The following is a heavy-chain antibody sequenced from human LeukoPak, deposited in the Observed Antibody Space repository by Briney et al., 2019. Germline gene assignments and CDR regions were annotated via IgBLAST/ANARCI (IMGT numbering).Heavy chain of an antibody. Sequence: PSETLSLTCAVYGGSFTDYYWSWIRHLPGKGLEWIGEIHHRAGANYNPSLWGRVTISADTSKNQFSLHLTSVTAADTATFYCARGPVRDDGLTGISYYLGLDVWGHGTTVTVFS. V-gene: IGHV4-34*01. CDR3: ARGPVRDDGLTGISYYLGLDV. J-gene: IGHJ6*02. D-gene: IGHD2-21*02. CDR2: IHHRAGA. CDR1: GGSFTDYY.